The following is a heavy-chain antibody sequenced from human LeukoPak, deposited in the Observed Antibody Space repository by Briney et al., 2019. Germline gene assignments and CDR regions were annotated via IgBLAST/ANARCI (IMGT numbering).Heavy chain of an antibody. V-gene: IGHV3-7*01. J-gene: IGHJ6*03. D-gene: IGHD3-10*01. Sequence: GGSLRLSCAASGFSFSAYSMSWAHQAPGKGLELLANMKHDESERQYVDSVKGRFTISRDNAKNSLHLLMRSLRAEDMALYFCARDVTWTVRGNQHCYYMDVWGNGTTVTVSS. CDR1: GFSFSAYS. CDR3: ARDVTWTVRGNQHCYYMDV. CDR2: MKHDESER.